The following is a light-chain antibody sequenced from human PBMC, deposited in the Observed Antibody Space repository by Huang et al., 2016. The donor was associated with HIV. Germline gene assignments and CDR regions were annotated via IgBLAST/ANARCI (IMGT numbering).Light chain of an antibody. CDR3: QQLHDYPVT. J-gene: IGKJ5*01. V-gene: IGKV1-9*01. CDR1: QDISNS. Sequence: IQLTQSPSSLSASVGDRVIITCRASQDISNSLAWYQQKPGKAPKSLIFGASTLQSGVSSRFSGSAFGTYFTLTINGLQPEDFATYYCQQLHDYPVTFGQGTRLDIE. CDR2: GAS.